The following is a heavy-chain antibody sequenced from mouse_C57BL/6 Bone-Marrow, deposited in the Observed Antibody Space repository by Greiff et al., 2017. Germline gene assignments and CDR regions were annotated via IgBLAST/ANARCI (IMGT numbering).Heavy chain of an antibody. CDR2: INPSSGYT. V-gene: IGHV1-7*01. Sequence: VQLQQSGAELAKPGVSVKLSCKASGYTFTSYWMHWVKQRPGQGLEWIGYINPSSGYTKYNQKLKDKATLTADKSSSTAYMQLSSLTYEDAAVYYCARVIKDPYWYFDVWGTGTTVTVSS. D-gene: IGHD2-4*01. CDR3: ARVIKDPYWYFDV. J-gene: IGHJ1*03. CDR1: GYTFTSYW.